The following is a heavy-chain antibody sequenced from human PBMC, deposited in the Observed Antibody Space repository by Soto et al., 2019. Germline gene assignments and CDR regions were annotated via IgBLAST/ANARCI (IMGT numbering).Heavy chain of an antibody. CDR3: ARDYTSSYNYDSTNYGYFDF. V-gene: IGHV4-30-2*01. CDR2: IYHSGST. D-gene: IGHD3-22*01. Sequence: PSETLSLTCAVSGGSISSGGYSWSWIRQPPGKGLVWIGYIYHSGSTYYNPSLKSRVTISVDRSKNQFSLKLSSVTAADSAVYYCARDYTSSYNYDSTNYGYFDFWGLGTLVTVPQ. J-gene: IGHJ4*02. CDR1: GGSISSGGYS.